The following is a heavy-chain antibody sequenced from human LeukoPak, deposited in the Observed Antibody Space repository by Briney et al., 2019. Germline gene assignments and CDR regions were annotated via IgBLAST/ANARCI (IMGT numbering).Heavy chain of an antibody. D-gene: IGHD2-2*01. V-gene: IGHV1-69*13. J-gene: IGHJ4*02. CDR3: ATEYCTTSSCYPPFGY. CDR1: GGTFSSYA. Sequence: SVKVSCKTSGGTFSSYAISWVRQAPGQGLEWMGGIIPIFNTANYAQKFQARVTITADESTNTAYMELSNLRSEDTAVYYCATEYCTTSSCYPPFGYWGQGTLLTVSS. CDR2: IIPIFNTA.